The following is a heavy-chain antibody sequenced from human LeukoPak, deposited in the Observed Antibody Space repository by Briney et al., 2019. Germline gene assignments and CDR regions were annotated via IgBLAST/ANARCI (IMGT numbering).Heavy chain of an antibody. V-gene: IGHV4-59*01. J-gene: IGHJ3*02. CDR1: GGSISSYY. CDR3: AREKSGIAVAGEAFDI. D-gene: IGHD6-19*01. CDR2: IYYSGST. Sequence: KPSETLSLTCTVSGGSISSYYWTWIRQPPGKGLEWIGYIYYSGSTNYNPSLKSRVTISVDTSKNQFSLKLSSVTAADTAVYYCAREKSGIAVAGEAFDIWGQGTMVTVSS.